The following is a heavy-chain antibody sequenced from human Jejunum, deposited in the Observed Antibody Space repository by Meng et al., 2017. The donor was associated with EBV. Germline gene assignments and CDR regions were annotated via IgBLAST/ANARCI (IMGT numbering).Heavy chain of an antibody. J-gene: IGHJ4*02. CDR2: IYHDGSS. Sequence: QVQLRESGPGPVNPSGXLSLTCAVSGGSITSSDWWTWVRQPPGEGLEWIGEIYHDGSSNYSPSLKSRVTILLDKSENHFSLKLNSVTAADTAVYYCARASWERLLEYWGQGTLVTVSS. CDR1: GGSITSSDW. V-gene: IGHV4-4*02. CDR3: ARASWERLLEY. D-gene: IGHD1-26*01.